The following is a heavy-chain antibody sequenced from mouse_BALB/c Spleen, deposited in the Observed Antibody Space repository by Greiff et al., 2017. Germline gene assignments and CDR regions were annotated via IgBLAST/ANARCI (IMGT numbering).Heavy chain of an antibody. CDR2: ISSGGSYT. CDR1: GFTFSSYG. CDR3: ARDYYGSRAGGYFDY. Sequence: DVMLVESGGDLVKPGGSLKLSCAASGFTFSSYGMSWVRQTPDKRLEWVATISSGGSYTYYPDSVKGRFTISRDNAKNTLYLQMSSLKSEDTAMYYCARDYYGSRAGGYFDYWGQGTTLTVSS. D-gene: IGHD1-1*01. V-gene: IGHV5-6*02. J-gene: IGHJ2*01.